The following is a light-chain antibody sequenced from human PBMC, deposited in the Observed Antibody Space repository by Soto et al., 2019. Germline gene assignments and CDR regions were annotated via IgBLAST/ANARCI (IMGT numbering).Light chain of an antibody. CDR2: EVT. V-gene: IGLV2-14*01. CDR1: SSDVGRYNY. CDR3: TSYTTRSTVL. J-gene: IGLJ2*01. Sequence: QSALTQPASVSGSPGQSITISCTGTSSDVGRYNYVCWYQQHPGKAPNLMIYEVTSRPLGVSNRFSGSKSGNTASLTISGLQAEDEADYYGTSYTTRSTVLFGGGTKLTVL.